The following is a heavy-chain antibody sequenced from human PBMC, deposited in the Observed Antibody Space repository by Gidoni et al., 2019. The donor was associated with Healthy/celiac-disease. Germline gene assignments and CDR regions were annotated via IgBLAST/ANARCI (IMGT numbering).Heavy chain of an antibody. V-gene: IGHV3-30*04. D-gene: IGHD2-2*01. CDR1: GFTFRSYA. CDR2: ISYDGSNK. CDR3: ARDPTYCSSTSCHYYYMDV. Sequence: QVQLVESGGGVVQPGRSLRLSCPASGFTFRSYAMHWVRQAPGKGLEWVAVISYDGSNKYYADSVKGRFTISRDNSKNTLYLQMNSLRAEDTAVYYCARDPTYCSSTSCHYYYMDVWGKGTTVTVSS. J-gene: IGHJ6*03.